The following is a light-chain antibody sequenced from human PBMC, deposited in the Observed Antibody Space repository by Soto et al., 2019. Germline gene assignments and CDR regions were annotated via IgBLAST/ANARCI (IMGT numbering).Light chain of an antibody. Sequence: EIVLTQSPATLSVSPGERATLSCRASQSVNSNLTWYQQKPGQAPRLLIYYASDRATGIPARFSGSGSGTDFTLTISSLEAEDFAVYYCQQRRYSLTFGGGTKVEIK. J-gene: IGKJ4*01. CDR1: QSVNSN. CDR3: QQRRYSLT. CDR2: YAS. V-gene: IGKV3-11*01.